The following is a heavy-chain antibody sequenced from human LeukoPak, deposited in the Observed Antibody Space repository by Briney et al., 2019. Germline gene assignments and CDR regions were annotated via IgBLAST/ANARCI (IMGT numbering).Heavy chain of an antibody. CDR2: ISYDGSNK. D-gene: IGHD3-22*01. Sequence: GGSLRLSCAASGFTVSSNYMSWVRQAPGKGLEWVAVISYDGSNKYYADSVKGRFTISRDNSKNTLYLQMNSLRAEDTAVYYCAKAPSHYYSSGYYDYWGQGTLVTVSS. CDR1: GFTVSSNY. CDR3: AKAPSHYYSSGYYDY. J-gene: IGHJ4*02. V-gene: IGHV3-30*18.